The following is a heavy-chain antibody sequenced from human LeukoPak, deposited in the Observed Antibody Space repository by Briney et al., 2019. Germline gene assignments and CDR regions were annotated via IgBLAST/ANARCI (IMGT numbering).Heavy chain of an antibody. CDR3: ARAYLNDY. CDR2: IDFTSRYI. V-gene: IGHV3-21*04. J-gene: IGHJ4*02. Sequence: GGSLRLSCAASGFTFSSYSMNWVRQAPGKGLEWVSSIDFTSRYIYNADSVKGRFTTSRDNSKNTLYLQMNSLRVEDTAVYYCARAYLNDYWGQGTLVTVSS. CDR1: GFTFSSYS. D-gene: IGHD2/OR15-2a*01.